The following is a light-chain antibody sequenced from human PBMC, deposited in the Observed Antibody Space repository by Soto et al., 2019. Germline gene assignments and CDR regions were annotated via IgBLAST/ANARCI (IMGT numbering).Light chain of an antibody. V-gene: IGKV1-5*01. CDR1: QAISGY. CDR2: DAA. Sequence: DIQMTQSPSTLSASVADRVTIACRASQAISGYLAWYQRKPGKAPKLLIYDAANLQTGVSSRFSGSGSGTQFTLTINSLQPDDFAPYYCQQSSSYPLTFGGGTKVEIK. CDR3: QQSSSYPLT. J-gene: IGKJ4*01.